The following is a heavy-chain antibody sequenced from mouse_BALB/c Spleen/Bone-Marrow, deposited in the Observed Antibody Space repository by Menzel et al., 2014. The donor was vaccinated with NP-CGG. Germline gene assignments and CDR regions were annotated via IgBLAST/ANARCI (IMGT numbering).Heavy chain of an antibody. Sequence: EVQGVESGGGLVKPGGSLKLSCAASGFTSSSYAMSWVRQTPGKRLEWVATISSGGSYTYYPDSVKGRFTISRDNAKNTLYLQMSSLRSEDTAMYYCARHITTVVADYWGQGTTLTVSS. J-gene: IGHJ2*01. CDR3: ARHITTVVADY. V-gene: IGHV5-9-3*01. D-gene: IGHD1-1*01. CDR2: ISSGGSYT. CDR1: GFTSSSYA.